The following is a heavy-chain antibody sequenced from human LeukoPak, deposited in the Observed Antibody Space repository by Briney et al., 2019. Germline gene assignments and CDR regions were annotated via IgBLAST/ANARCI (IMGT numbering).Heavy chain of an antibody. Sequence: SETLSLTCTVSGGSISSSSYYWGWIRQPPGKGLEWIGSVYYTGASYYNPSLKGRVTISIDTSKKHFSLKLTSVTAADMAVYYCARGAPPQNWGQGTLVTVSS. CDR3: ARGAPPQN. CDR2: VYYTGAS. J-gene: IGHJ4*02. V-gene: IGHV4-39*07. CDR1: GGSISSSSYY.